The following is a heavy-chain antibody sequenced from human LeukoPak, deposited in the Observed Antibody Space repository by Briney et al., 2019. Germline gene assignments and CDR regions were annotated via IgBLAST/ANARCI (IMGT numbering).Heavy chain of an antibody. CDR3: AGDFMTGYGDSI. J-gene: IGHJ3*02. CDR1: GFTFSSYS. Sequence: PGGSLRLSCAASGFTFSSYSMNWVRQAPGKGLEWVSSISSSSSCIYYADSVKGRFTISRDNAKNSLYLQMNSLRAEDTAVYYCAGDFMTGYGDSIWGQGTMVTVSS. D-gene: IGHD4-17*01. CDR2: ISSSSSCI. V-gene: IGHV3-21*01.